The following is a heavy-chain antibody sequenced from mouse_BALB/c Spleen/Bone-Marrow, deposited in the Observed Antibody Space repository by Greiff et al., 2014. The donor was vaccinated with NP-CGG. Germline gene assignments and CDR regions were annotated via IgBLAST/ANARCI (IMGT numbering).Heavy chain of an antibody. Sequence: EVQLVESGGGLVKPGASLKLSCAASGFTFTSYAMSWVRQTPGKSLEWVATISSCSSYTYYPDSMKGRFTISRDNAKNTLYLQMSILRSEDPAMYYCARHEGRRGRYYFDYWGQGATLTVSS. J-gene: IGHJ2*01. CDR3: ARHEGRRGRYYFDY. V-gene: IGHV5-9-3*01. CDR1: GFTFTSYA. D-gene: IGHD3-3*01. CDR2: ISSCSSYT.